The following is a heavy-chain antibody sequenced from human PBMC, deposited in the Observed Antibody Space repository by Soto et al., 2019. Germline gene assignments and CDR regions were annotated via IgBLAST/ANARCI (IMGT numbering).Heavy chain of an antibody. V-gene: IGHV3-33*01. CDR3: AREQDTTMATSFDA. CDR1: GFTFSSYG. J-gene: IGHJ5*02. Sequence: QPGGSLRLSCAASGFTFSSYGIHWVRQAPGKGLEWVAVIWYDGNNKDYGDSVKGRFTISRDNSKNMLYLQMNSLRVEDTAVYYCAREQDTTMATSFDAWGQGTLVTVSS. CDR2: IWYDGNNK. D-gene: IGHD5-18*01.